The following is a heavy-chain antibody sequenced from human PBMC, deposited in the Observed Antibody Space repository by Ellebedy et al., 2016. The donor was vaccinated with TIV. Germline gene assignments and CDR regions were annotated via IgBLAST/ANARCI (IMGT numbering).Heavy chain of an antibody. J-gene: IGHJ6*02. CDR3: ALTNWGSGGFYGMDA. CDR2: ISSSSTYI. Sequence: GESLKISCAASGFTFSSYSMNWVRQAPGKGLEWVSSISSSSTYIYYAESVKGRFTISRDNSKNTLYLQINSLTAEDTAIYYCALTNWGSGGFYGMDAWGQGTTLFVSS. D-gene: IGHD7-27*01. V-gene: IGHV3-21*04. CDR1: GFTFSSYS.